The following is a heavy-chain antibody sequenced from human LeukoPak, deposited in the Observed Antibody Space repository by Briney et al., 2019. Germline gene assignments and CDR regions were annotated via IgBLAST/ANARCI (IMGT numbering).Heavy chain of an antibody. CDR3: TTRRQDGW. Sequence: GGSLRLSYVGSGFTFSDAWMSWVRQAPGKGLEWVGRIKSKSDGGTIDYAAPVKGRFTISRDDSRNTLYLQMNSLKTEDTAVYYCTTRRQDGWWGRGTLVTVSS. J-gene: IGHJ4*02. V-gene: IGHV3-15*01. D-gene: IGHD2-15*01. CDR1: GFTFSDAW. CDR2: IKSKSDGGTI.